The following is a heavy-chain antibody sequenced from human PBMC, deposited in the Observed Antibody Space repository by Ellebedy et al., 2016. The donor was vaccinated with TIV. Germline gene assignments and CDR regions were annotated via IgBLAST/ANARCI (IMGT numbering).Heavy chain of an antibody. J-gene: IGHJ5*02. V-gene: IGHV4-31*01. D-gene: IGHD6-13*01. CDR2: IFYSGST. CDR1: GGSISSRDYY. Sequence: MPSETLSLTCTVSGGSISSRDYYWSWSRQHPGQGLEWIGYIFYSGSTYYNPSLKSLVSISLDTSKNQFSLKLRSVTAADTAVYYCARQLAAAGTFYFDPWGQGTLVTVSS. CDR3: ARQLAAAGTFYFDP.